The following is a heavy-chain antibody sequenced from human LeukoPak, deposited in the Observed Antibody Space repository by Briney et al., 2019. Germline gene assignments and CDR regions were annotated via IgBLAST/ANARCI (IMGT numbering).Heavy chain of an antibody. Sequence: ASVKVSCKASGYTFTGYYMHWVRQAPGQGLEGMGWISAYNGNTNYAQELQGRVTMTTDTSTSTAYMELRSLRSDDTAVYYCARDRGSGSYYGDMGYWGQGTLVTVSS. V-gene: IGHV1-18*04. J-gene: IGHJ4*02. CDR1: GYTFTGYY. D-gene: IGHD1-26*01. CDR3: ARDRGSGSYYGDMGY. CDR2: ISAYNGNT.